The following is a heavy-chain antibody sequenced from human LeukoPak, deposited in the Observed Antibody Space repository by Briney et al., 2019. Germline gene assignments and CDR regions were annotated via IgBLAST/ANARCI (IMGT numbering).Heavy chain of an antibody. J-gene: IGHJ4*02. CDR2: INSDGSST. CDR1: GFTFSSYW. V-gene: IGHV3-74*01. Sequence: GGSLRLSCAASGFTFSSYWMHWVRQAPGKGLVWVSRINSDGSSTSYADSVKGRFTISRDNAKNTLYLQMNSLRAEDTAVYYCASSTGYSYGYFDYWGQGTLVTVSS. D-gene: IGHD5-18*01. CDR3: ASSTGYSYGYFDY.